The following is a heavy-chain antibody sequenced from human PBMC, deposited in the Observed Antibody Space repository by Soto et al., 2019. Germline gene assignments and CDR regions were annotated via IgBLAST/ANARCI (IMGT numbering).Heavy chain of an antibody. J-gene: IGHJ4*02. CDR1: GFTFSTYA. CDR2: ISSSGSTT. Sequence: GGSLRLSCAASGFTFSTYAMSWVRQAPGKGLEWVSDISSSGSTTYYADSVKGRFTISSDNAKNSLYLQTNSLRAEDTAVYYCARAVRFSDYWGQGTLVTVSS. CDR3: ARAVRFSDY. D-gene: IGHD3-3*01. V-gene: IGHV3-48*01.